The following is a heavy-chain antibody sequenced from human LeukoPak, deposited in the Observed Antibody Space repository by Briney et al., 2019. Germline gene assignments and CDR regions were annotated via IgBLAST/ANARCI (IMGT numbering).Heavy chain of an antibody. V-gene: IGHV3-48*01. Sequence: GGSLRLSCAPPGFTFSSYSMNWVRQAPGKGLEWVSYISSGSSTIYYADSVKGRFTISRDNAKNSLYLQMNSLRAEDTAVYYCAREPIDYWGQGTLVTVSS. CDR2: ISSGSSTI. CDR1: GFTFSSYS. CDR3: AREPIDY. J-gene: IGHJ4*02.